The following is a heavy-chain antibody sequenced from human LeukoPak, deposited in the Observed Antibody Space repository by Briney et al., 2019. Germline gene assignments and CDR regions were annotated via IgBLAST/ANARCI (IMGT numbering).Heavy chain of an antibody. CDR2: IYYSGST. D-gene: IGHD5-24*01. J-gene: IGHJ4*02. Sequence: SETLSLTCTVSGGSISSSSYYWGWIRQPPGKGLEWIGYIYYSGSTNYNPSLKSRVTISVDTSKNQFSLKLSSVTAADTAVYYCARGDGRRDYWGQGTLVTVSS. CDR1: GGSISSSSYY. CDR3: ARGDGRRDY. V-gene: IGHV4-61*05.